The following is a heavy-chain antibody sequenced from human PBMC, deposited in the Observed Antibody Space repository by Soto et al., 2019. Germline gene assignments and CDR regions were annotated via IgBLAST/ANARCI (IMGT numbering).Heavy chain of an antibody. D-gene: IGHD2-21*02. CDR2: INPSGGST. Sequence: ASVKVSCKASGGTFSSYTISWVRQAPGQGLEWMGIINPSGGSTSYAQKFQGRVTMTRDTSTSTVYMELSSLRSEDTAVYYCAREWAYCGGDCSVQHWGQGTLVTVSS. CDR1: GGTFSSYT. CDR3: AREWAYCGGDCSVQH. J-gene: IGHJ1*01. V-gene: IGHV1-46*01.